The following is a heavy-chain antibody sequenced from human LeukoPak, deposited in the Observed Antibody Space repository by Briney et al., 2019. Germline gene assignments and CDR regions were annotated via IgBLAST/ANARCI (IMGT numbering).Heavy chain of an antibody. CDR1: GGSISRHY. Sequence: SETLSLTCTVSGGSISRHYWSWIRQPPGKGLEWIGYIYYSGSTNYNPSLKSRVTISVDTSKNQFSLKLSSVTAADTAVYYCARGDYSSSSLYYYYYMDVWGKGTTVTVSS. V-gene: IGHV4-59*11. CDR2: IYYSGST. CDR3: ARGDYSSSSLYYYYYMDV. J-gene: IGHJ6*03. D-gene: IGHD6-6*01.